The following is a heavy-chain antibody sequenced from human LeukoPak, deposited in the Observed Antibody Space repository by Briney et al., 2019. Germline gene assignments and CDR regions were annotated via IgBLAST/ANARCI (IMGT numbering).Heavy chain of an antibody. D-gene: IGHD1-26*01. J-gene: IGHJ3*01. V-gene: IGHV4-34*01. CDR3: ARGEKWDLHAFDV. Sequence: SETLSLTCTVSGGSISSYYWGWIRQPPGKGLEWIGEINHAGSTNYNPSLKSRVTISVDTSKNQFSLKVTSVTAADTAVYYCARGEKWDLHAFDVWGQGTVVTVSS. CDR2: INHAGST. CDR1: GGSISSYY.